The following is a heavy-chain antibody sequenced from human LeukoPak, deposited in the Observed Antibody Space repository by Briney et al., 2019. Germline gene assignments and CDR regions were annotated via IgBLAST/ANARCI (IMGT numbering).Heavy chain of an antibody. CDR3: AKSGCSSTSCYSILSGWLDP. V-gene: IGHV3-23*01. CDR1: GFTFSSYA. Sequence: GGSLRLSCAASGFTFSSYAMSWVRQAPGKGLEWVSAISGSGGSTYYADSVKGRFTISRDNSKNTLYLHMNSLRAEDTAVYYCAKSGCSSTSCYSILSGWLDPWGQGTLVTVSS. CDR2: ISGSGGST. J-gene: IGHJ5*02. D-gene: IGHD2-2*02.